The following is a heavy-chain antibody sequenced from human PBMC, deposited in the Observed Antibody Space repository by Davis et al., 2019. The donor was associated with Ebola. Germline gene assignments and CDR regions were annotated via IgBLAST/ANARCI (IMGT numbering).Heavy chain of an antibody. CDR1: GFSFSSYW. CDR2: IKTDGSST. J-gene: IGHJ4*02. V-gene: IGHV3-74*01. Sequence: HTGGSLRLSCAASGFSFSSYWMHWVRQALGKGLVWVSRIKTDGSSTGYGDSVQGRFTISRDNAKNTLYLQMNDLRAEDTAVYYCAREGKVFGCDYWGQGALVTVSS. D-gene: IGHD3-3*01. CDR3: AREGKVFGCDY.